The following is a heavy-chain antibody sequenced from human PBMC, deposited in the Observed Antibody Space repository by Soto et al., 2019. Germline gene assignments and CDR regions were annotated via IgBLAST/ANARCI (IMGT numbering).Heavy chain of an antibody. CDR3: ARIPVDTYMTCWFDP. Sequence: QVQLQESGPGLVKPSETLSLTCTVSGDSVTSGDYYWSWIRQPPGKGLEWIGYIYYSGNTNYSPSLKSRVGISLDTSHYQFSLKRRPVTAADTAVYFCARIPVDTYMTCWFDPWGQGSLVTVSS. J-gene: IGHJ5*01. CDR1: GDSVTSGDYY. V-gene: IGHV4-61*08. CDR2: IYYSGNT. D-gene: IGHD5-18*01.